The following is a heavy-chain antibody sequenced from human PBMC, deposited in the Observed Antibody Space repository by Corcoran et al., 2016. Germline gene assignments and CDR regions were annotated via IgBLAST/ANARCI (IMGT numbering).Heavy chain of an antibody. D-gene: IGHD2-2*02. CDR3: AKDRSTCYSLDY. CDR2: ISYDGTVK. CDR1: GFTFSSDA. Sequence: QVQLVESGGGVVQPGRSLRLSCAASGFTFSSDAMHWVRQAPGKGLEWVAFISYDGTVKYYADSVKGRFTISRDNSKNTLYLQMNSLRVEDTALYYCAKDRSTCYSLDYWGQGNVVTVSS. J-gene: IGHJ4*02. V-gene: IGHV3-30*18.